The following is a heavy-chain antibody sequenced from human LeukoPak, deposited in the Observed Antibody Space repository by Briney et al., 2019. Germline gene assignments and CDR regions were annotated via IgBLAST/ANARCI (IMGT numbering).Heavy chain of an antibody. CDR1: GFTFNNYA. D-gene: IGHD3-16*02. CDR2: ISGSGDNT. V-gene: IGHV3-23*01. Sequence: GGSLRLSCAASGFTFNNYAMNWVRQAPGKGLEWVSGISGSGDNTYYADSVKGRFTISRDNSKNTLYLQMNSLSAEDTAVYYCAEAYYDYIWGSYRHLFFFDFWGQGTLVTVSS. CDR3: AEAYYDYIWGSYRHLFFFDF. J-gene: IGHJ4*02.